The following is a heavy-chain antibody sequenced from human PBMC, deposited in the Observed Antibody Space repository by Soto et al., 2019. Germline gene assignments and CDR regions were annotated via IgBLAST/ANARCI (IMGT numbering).Heavy chain of an antibody. V-gene: IGHV1-2*02. D-gene: IGHD3-3*01. CDR2: INPNSGGT. CDR3: AREIRSGYHKYWYFDL. J-gene: IGHJ2*01. Sequence: QVQLVQSGAEVKKPGASVKVSCKASGYTFTDYYMHWVRQAPGQGLEWMGWINPNSGGTKYAQKFQARVTMTADTSISTAYLELSRLRSDHTAVYYCAREIRSGYHKYWYFDLWGRGTLVTVSS. CDR1: GYTFTDYY.